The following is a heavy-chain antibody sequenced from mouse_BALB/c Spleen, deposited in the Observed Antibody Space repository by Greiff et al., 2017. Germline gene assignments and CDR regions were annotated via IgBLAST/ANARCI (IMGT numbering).Heavy chain of an antibody. CDR1: GFSLTSYG. CDR2: IWSGGST. D-gene: IGHD2-3*01. Sequence: VQLQESGPGLVQPSQSLSITCTVSGFSLTSYGVHWVRQSPGKGLEWLGVIWSGGSTDYNAAFISRLSISKDNSKSQVFFKMNSLQADDTAIYYCARKDGYYDAMDYWGQGTSVTVSS. J-gene: IGHJ4*01. CDR3: ARKDGYYDAMDY. V-gene: IGHV2-4-1*01.